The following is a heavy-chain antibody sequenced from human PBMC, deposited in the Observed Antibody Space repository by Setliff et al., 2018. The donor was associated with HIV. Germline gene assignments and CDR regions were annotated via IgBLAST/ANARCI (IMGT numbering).Heavy chain of an antibody. CDR3: ARVLQPLVLSNYMDV. Sequence: GGSLRLSCSGSGFSFGSFSLHWVRQAPGKGLEWISSINSGSNYIYYTDSVKGRFTISRDNAKNSLFLQMNSLRAEDTAVYYCARVLQPLVLSNYMDVWGKGTTVTVSS. D-gene: IGHD6-13*01. CDR1: GFSFGSFS. V-gene: IGHV3-21*01. CDR2: INSGSNYI. J-gene: IGHJ6*03.